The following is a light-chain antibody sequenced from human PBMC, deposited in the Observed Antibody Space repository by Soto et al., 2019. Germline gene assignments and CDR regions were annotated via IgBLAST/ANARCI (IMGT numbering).Light chain of an antibody. CDR1: QGISNY. CDR2: AAS. J-gene: IGKJ1*01. Sequence: IKLTQSHSSLSASLGDRVTITCRPSQGISNYLAWYQQKPGKVPKLLIYAASTLQSGVPSRFSGSGSGTDFTLTISSLQPEDVASYYCQKYNSAPWTFGQGTKVEIK. CDR3: QKYNSAPWT. V-gene: IGKV1-27*01.